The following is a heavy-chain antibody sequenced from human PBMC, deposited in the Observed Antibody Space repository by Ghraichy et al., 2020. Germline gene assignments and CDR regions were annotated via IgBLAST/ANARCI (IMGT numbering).Heavy chain of an antibody. CDR2: MNPNSGNT. Sequence: ASVKVSCKASGYTFTSYDINWVRQATGQGLEWMGWMNPNSGNTGYAQKFQGRVTMTRNTSISTAYMELSSLRSEDTAVYYCARVKDIAYYYDTGGLEDWGQGTLVTVSS. CDR3: ARVKDIAYYYDTGGLED. CDR1: GYTFTSYD. J-gene: IGHJ4*02. D-gene: IGHD3-22*01. V-gene: IGHV1-8*01.